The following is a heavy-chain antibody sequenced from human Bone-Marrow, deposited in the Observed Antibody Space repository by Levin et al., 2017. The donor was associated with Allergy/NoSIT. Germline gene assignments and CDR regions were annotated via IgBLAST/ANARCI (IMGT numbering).Heavy chain of an antibody. Sequence: SQTLSLTCTLSGGSISSYYWSWIRQPAGRGLEWIGLIYTGGSGNTNYNPSLKSRVTMSLDTSKNQFSLNLRSVTAADTAIYYWTTWGRGDGDYYYGLDVWGQGTTVTVSS. J-gene: IGHJ6*02. V-gene: IGHV4-4*07. CDR3: TTWGRGDGDYYYGLDV. D-gene: IGHD3-16*01. CDR1: GGSISSYY. CDR2: IYTGGSGNT.